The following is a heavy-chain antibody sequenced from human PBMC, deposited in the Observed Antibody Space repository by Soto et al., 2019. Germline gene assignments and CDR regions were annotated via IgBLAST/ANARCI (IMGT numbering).Heavy chain of an antibody. CDR3: AKEGYCSSTSCYKNYFDY. Sequence: GGSLRLSCAASGFTFSSYAMSWVRQAPGKGLEWVSAISGSGGSTYYADSVKGRFTISRDNSKNTMYLQMNSLRAEDTAVYYCAKEGYCSSTSCYKNYFDYWGQGTLVTVSS. D-gene: IGHD2-2*02. V-gene: IGHV3-23*01. CDR1: GFTFSSYA. J-gene: IGHJ4*02. CDR2: ISGSGGST.